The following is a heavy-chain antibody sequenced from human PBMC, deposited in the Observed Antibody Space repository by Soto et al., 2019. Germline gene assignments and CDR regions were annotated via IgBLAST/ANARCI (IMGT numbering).Heavy chain of an antibody. CDR3: ARDLGY. J-gene: IGHJ4*02. V-gene: IGHV4-59*01. Sequence: SETLSLTCTVSGGSISSYYWSWIRQPPGKGLEWIGYIYYSGSTNYNPSLRSRVTISVDTSKNQFSLKLSSVTAADTAVYYCARDLGYWGQGTLDTVSS. CDR1: GGSISSYY. CDR2: IYYSGST.